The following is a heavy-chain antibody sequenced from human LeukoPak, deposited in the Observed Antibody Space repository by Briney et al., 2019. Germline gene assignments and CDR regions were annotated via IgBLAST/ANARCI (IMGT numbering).Heavy chain of an antibody. CDR3: ARGRITGVGVAVLDYYFMDL. CDR1: GGTFSNYA. CDR2: IIPMLGTT. Sequence: ASVKVFCKTSGGTFSNYALSWVRQAPGQGLEWMGGIIPMLGTTHYAQQFQGRVLLTADESTTTAYMELNRLKSEDTAAYYCARGRITGVGVAVLDYYFMDLWGKGTTVIVSS. J-gene: IGHJ6*03. V-gene: IGHV1-69*13. D-gene: IGHD1-26*01.